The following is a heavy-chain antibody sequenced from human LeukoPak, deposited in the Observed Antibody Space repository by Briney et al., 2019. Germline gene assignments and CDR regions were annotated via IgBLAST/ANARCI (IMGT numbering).Heavy chain of an antibody. Sequence: GGSLRLSCGASGFTFGNYAMSWVRQAPGKGLEWVSTFSGGGGTTYYADSVKGRFTISRDNSKNTLFLQMNSLRAEDTAVYFCARGHNGGWRNFDFWGQGTLVTVSS. D-gene: IGHD6-19*01. CDR3: ARGHNGGWRNFDF. J-gene: IGHJ4*02. V-gene: IGHV3-23*01. CDR1: GFTFGNYA. CDR2: FSGGGGTT.